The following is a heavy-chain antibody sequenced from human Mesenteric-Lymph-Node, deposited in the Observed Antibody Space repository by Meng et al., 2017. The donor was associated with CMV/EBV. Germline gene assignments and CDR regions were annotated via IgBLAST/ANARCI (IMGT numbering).Heavy chain of an antibody. D-gene: IGHD1-14*01. CDR1: GGSISSYY. J-gene: IGHJ5*02. Sequence: SETLSLTCTVSGGSISSYYWSWIRQPPGKGLEWIGYIYYSGSTYYNPSLKSRVTISVDTSKNQFSLKLSSVTAADTAVYYCARETEGQGWFDPWGQGTLVTVSS. V-gene: IGHV4-59*12. CDR3: ARETEGQGWFDP. CDR2: IYYSGST.